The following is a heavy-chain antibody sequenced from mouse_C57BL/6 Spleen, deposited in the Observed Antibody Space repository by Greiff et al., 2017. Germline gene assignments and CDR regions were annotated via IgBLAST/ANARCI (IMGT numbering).Heavy chain of an antibody. V-gene: IGHV1-50*01. D-gene: IGHD2-5*01. CDR3: ARGDYSNSRHMDY. J-gene: IGHJ4*01. CDR1: GYTFTSYW. CDR2: IDPSDCYT. Sequence: QVQLQQPGAELVKPGASVKLSCKASGYTFTSYWMQWVKQRPGQGLEWIGEIDPSDCYTNYNQKFKGKATLTVDTSSSTAYMQLSSLTSEDSAVYYCARGDYSNSRHMDYWGQGTSVTVSS.